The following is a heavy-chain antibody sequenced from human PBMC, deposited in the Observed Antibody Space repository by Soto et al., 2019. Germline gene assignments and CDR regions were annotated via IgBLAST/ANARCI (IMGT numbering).Heavy chain of an antibody. CDR2: INGVGSDT. D-gene: IGHD3-16*01. CDR1: GFTLSMYW. J-gene: IGHJ4*02. Sequence: PGGSLRLSCAASGFTLSMYWMDWVRQAPGKGLLWVSRINGVGSDTTYADSWKGRFTISRDNAKNTVYLQMNGLRAEDTAVYYCAREVGRGSGSCYLDCWGEETLVTIAS. V-gene: IGHV3-74*03. CDR3: AREVGRGSGSCYLDC.